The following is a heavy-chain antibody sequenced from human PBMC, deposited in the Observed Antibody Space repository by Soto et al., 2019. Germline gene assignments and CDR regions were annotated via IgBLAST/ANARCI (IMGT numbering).Heavy chain of an antibody. CDR2: IYYSGST. Sequence: PSETLSLTCTVSGGSISSYYWSWIRQPPGKGLEWIGYIYYSGSTNYNPSLKSRVTISVDTSKNQFSLKLNSVTAADTAVYYCARGRSAYYDFWSGSIGFDYWGQGTLVTVSS. V-gene: IGHV4-59*01. CDR1: GGSISSYY. CDR3: ARGRSAYYDFWSGSIGFDY. D-gene: IGHD3-3*01. J-gene: IGHJ4*02.